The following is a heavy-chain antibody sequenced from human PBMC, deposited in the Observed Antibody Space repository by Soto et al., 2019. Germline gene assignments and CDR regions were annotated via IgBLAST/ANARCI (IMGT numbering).Heavy chain of an antibody. V-gene: IGHV3-30*18. CDR1: GFTFSSYG. D-gene: IGHD2-15*01. J-gene: IGHJ4*02. CDR2: ISYDGSNK. CDR3: AKDRRLGYCSGGSCYSPRRFDY. Sequence: PGGSLRLSCAASGFTFSSYGMHWVRQAPGKGLEWVAVISYDGSNKYYADSVKGRFTISRDNSKNTLYLQMNSLRAEDTAVYYCAKDRRLGYCSGGSCYSPRRFDYWGQGTLVTVSS.